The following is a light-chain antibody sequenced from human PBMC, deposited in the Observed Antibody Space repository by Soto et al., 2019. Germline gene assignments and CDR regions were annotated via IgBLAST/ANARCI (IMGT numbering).Light chain of an antibody. V-gene: IGKV1-5*01. Sequence: IQMTQSPSTLSASVGDRVTMTCRASQSISSWLAWYQQQPGKAHKLLMYDASSLESGVPSRFSGSGSGTEFTLTISSLQPDDFATYYCQQYNSYWAFGQGTKVDIK. CDR1: QSISSW. CDR3: QQYNSYWA. CDR2: DAS. J-gene: IGKJ1*01.